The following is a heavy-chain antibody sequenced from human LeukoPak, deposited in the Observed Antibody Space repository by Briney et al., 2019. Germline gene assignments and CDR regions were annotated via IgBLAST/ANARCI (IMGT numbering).Heavy chain of an antibody. Sequence: SETLSLTCAVPGGSISSYYWSWIRQPAGKGLEWIGRIYPRVNTNYNPSLKSRVTMSVDTAKNQLSLKMRAVTAADTAVYFCARDRDTRDWFDLWGQGTLVTVSS. J-gene: IGHJ5*02. CDR1: GGSISSYY. D-gene: IGHD5-24*01. V-gene: IGHV4-4*07. CDR3: ARDRDTRDWFDL. CDR2: IYPRVNT.